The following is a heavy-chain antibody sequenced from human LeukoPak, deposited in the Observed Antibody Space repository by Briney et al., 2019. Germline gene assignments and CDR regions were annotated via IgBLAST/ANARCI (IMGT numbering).Heavy chain of an antibody. D-gene: IGHD3-3*01. V-gene: IGHV1-69*04. CDR3: ARDLYYDRLGKSMDV. CDR1: GYTFTSYG. J-gene: IGHJ6*02. Sequence: GASVKVSCKASGYTFTSYGISWVRQAPGQGLEWMGRIIPILGIANYAQKFQGRVTITADKSTSTAYMELSSLRSEDTAVYYCARDLYYDRLGKSMDVWGQGTTVTVSS. CDR2: IIPILGIA.